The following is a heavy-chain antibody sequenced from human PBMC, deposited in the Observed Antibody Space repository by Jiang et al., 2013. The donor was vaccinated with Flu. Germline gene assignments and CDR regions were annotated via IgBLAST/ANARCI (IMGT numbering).Heavy chain of an antibody. D-gene: IGHD3-10*01. V-gene: IGHV1-24*01. CDR2: FDPEDGET. Sequence: GAEVKKPGASVKVSCKVSGYTLTELSMHWVRQAPGKGLEWMGGFDPEDGETIYAQKFQGRVTMTEDTSTDTAYMELSSLRSEDTAVYYCATDYYSGSYYKAHGMDVWGPRDHGHRLL. J-gene: IGHJ6*01. CDR3: ATDYYSGSYYKAHGMDV. CDR1: GYTLTELS.